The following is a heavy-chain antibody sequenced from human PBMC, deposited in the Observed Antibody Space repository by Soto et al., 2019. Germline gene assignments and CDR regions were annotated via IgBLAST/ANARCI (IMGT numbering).Heavy chain of an antibody. CDR1: GDSVSSISAS. V-gene: IGHV6-1*01. CDR2: TYCRSKWTN. D-gene: IGHD2-15*01. CDR3: VRGYSSSFDY. Sequence: PSQTLSLTCAISGDSVSSISASWNWIRQSPSRGLEWLGRTYCRSKWTNDYAVSVKSRITINPDTSKNQFSLQLSSVTPEDTAMYYCVRGYSSSFDYWGQGTLVTVSS. J-gene: IGHJ4*02.